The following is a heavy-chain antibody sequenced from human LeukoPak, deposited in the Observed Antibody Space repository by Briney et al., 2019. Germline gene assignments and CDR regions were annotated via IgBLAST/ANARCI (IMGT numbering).Heavy chain of an antibody. D-gene: IGHD4-23*01. CDR2: INVDGSVK. CDR1: GFTFSNYW. J-gene: IGHJ4*02. CDR3: VRDLILVDTPGDDFDY. Sequence: TGGSLRLSCAASGFTFSNYWMHWVRHVPGKGLVWVSRINVDGSVKIYADSVKGRFTISRDNAKNTVSLQMNSLRAEDTAVYYCVRDLILVDTPGDDFDYWGQGALVTVSS. V-gene: IGHV3-74*01.